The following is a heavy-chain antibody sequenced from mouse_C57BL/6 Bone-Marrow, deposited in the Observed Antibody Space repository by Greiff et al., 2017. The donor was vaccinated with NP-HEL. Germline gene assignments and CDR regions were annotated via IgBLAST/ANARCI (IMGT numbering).Heavy chain of an antibody. CDR3: ARHEPTIVTTRIDY. CDR2: IWSDGST. J-gene: IGHJ2*01. D-gene: IGHD2-5*01. CDR1: GFSLTSYG. Sequence: VQLQESGPGLVALSQSLSITCTVSGFSLTSYGVHWVRQPPGKGLEWLVVIWSDGSTTYNSALKSRLSISKDNSKSQVFLKMNSLQTDDTAMYYCARHEPTIVTTRIDYWGQGSTLTVSS. V-gene: IGHV2-6-1*01.